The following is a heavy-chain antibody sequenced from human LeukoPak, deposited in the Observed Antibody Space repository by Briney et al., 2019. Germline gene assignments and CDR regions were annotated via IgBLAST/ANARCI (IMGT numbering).Heavy chain of an antibody. CDR2: IKQDGSEQ. V-gene: IGHV3-7*01. J-gene: IGHJ4*02. CDR3: ARDVGDGEYFFDF. CDR1: GFTFSNYW. D-gene: IGHD3-10*01. Sequence: GGSLRLSCAASGFTFSNYWMSWVRQAPGKGLEWVANIKQDGSEQYYVDSVRGRSTVSRDNAKNSLYLEMNSLRVEDTAVYYCARDVGDGEYFFDFWGQGTLVSVST.